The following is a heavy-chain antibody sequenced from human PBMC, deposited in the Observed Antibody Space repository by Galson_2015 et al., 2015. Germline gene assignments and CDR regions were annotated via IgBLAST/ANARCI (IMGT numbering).Heavy chain of an antibody. Sequence: STYSTPSLESRVTISVDTSKNQFSLKLSSVTAADTAVYYCARLGFCTGGSCYSDAFDIWGQGTMVSVSS. CDR3: ARLGFCTGGSCYSDAFDI. V-gene: IGHV4-30-2*04. D-gene: IGHD2-15*01. J-gene: IGHJ3*02. CDR2: ST.